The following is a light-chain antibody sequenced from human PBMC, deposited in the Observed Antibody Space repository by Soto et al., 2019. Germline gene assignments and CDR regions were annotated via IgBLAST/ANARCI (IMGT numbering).Light chain of an antibody. V-gene: IGLV2-14*01. CDR3: SSYTSSSTHYV. J-gene: IGLJ1*01. Sequence: QSALTQPASVSGSPGQSITLSCTGTSRDIDSYNYVSWYQQHPGKAPKLMIYDVSNRPSGVSNRFSGSKSGNTASLTISGFQAEDEADYYCSSYTSSSTHYVFGTGTKVTVL. CDR1: SRDIDSYNY. CDR2: DVS.